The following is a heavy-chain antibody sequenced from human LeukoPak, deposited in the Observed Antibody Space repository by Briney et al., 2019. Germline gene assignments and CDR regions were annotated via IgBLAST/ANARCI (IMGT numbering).Heavy chain of an antibody. CDR3: ARVIPWQMDV. CDR1: GFTVSGNY. V-gene: IGHV3-66*01. J-gene: IGHJ6*02. CDR2: IYSGGST. D-gene: IGHD2-21*01. Sequence: GGSLRLSCAASGFTVSGNYMNWVRQAPGKGLEWVSVIYSGGSTYYADSVKGRFIISRDNSKNTLYLQLNSLRAEDTAVYYCARVIPWQMDVSGQGTTVTVSS.